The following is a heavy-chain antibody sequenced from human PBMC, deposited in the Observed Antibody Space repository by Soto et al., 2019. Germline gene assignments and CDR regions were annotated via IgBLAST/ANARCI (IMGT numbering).Heavy chain of an antibody. V-gene: IGHV4-59*01. CDR2: IYYSGST. J-gene: IGHJ5*02. CDR1: GGSISSYY. D-gene: IGHD3-9*01. CDR3: ARDTGYDILTGTFGGWFAP. Sequence: TSETLSLTCAVSGGSISSYYWSWIRQPPGKGLEWIGYIYYSGSTNYNPSIKSRVNISVDTSKNQFSMKLSSVTAADPAVYYCARDTGYDILTGTFGGWFAPWGQGTLVTVSS.